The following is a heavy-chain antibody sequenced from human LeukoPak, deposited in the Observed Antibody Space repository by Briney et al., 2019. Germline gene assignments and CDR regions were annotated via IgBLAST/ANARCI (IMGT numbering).Heavy chain of an antibody. V-gene: IGHV4-59*01. CDR2: IYYSGST. CDR3: AREKVVVVGCNWFDP. Sequence: SETLSLTCTVSGGSIGSYYWSWIRQPPGKGLEWIGYIYYSGSTNYNPSLKSRVTISVDTSKNQFSLKLSSVTAADTAVYYCAREKVVVVGCNWFDPWGQGTLVTVSS. J-gene: IGHJ5*02. CDR1: GGSIGSYY. D-gene: IGHD2-15*01.